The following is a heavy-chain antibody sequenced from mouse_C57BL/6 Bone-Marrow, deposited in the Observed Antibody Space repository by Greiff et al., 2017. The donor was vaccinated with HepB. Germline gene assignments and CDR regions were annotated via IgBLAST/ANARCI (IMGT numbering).Heavy chain of an antibody. CDR2: IDPANGNT. V-gene: IGHV14-3*01. J-gene: IGHJ3*01. D-gene: IGHD1-1*01. CDR3: ARGYYYGSPWFAY. Sequence: VQLQQSVAELVRPGASVKLSCTASGFNIKNTYMHWVKQRPEQGLEWIGRIDPANGNTKYAPKFQGKATITADTSSNTAYLQLSSLTSEDTAIYDCARGYYYGSPWFAYWGQGTLVTVSA. CDR1: GFNIKNTY.